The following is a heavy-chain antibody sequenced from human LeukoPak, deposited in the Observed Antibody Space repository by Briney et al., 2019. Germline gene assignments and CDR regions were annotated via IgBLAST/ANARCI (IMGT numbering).Heavy chain of an antibody. D-gene: IGHD3-22*01. V-gene: IGHV3-48*03. CDR2: ISSSGSTI. CDR1: GFTFSSYE. J-gene: IGHJ6*03. CDR3: ARRVEYYDSSGYYYYYYYMDV. Sequence: GGSLRLSCAASGFTFSSYEMNWVRQAPGKGLEWVSYISSSGSTIYYADSVKGRFTISRDNAKNSLYLQMNSLRAEDTAVYYCARRVEYYDSSGYYYYYYYMDVWGKGTTVTVSS.